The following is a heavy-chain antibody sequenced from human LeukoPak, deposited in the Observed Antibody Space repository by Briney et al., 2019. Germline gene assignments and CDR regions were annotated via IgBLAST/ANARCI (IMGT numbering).Heavy chain of an antibody. CDR2: INPNSGAT. CDR3: ARGSGLEWPRLDDY. Sequence: EASVKVSCKASGYTFTSYGISWVRQAPGQGLEWMGWINPNSGATNYAQKFQGRVAMTRDTSITTAYMELSSLRSDDTAVYYCARGSGLEWPRLDDYWGQGTLVTVSS. J-gene: IGHJ4*02. V-gene: IGHV1-2*02. D-gene: IGHD5-12*01. CDR1: GYTFTSYG.